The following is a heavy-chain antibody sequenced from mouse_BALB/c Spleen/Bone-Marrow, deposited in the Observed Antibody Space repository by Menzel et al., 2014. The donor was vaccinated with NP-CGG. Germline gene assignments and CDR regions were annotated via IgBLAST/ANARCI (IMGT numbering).Heavy chain of an antibody. CDR1: GFDSSGYW. Sequence: EVQLQQSGGGLVQPGGSLKLSCAASGFDSSGYWMSWVRQAPGKGLEWIGEINPDSSTINYTPSLKDKFIISRDNAKNTLYLQMSKVRSEDAALYYCARLGYCGTMDYWGQGTSVTVSS. V-gene: IGHV4-1*02. D-gene: IGHD1-1*01. CDR2: INPDSSTI. CDR3: ARLGYCGTMDY. J-gene: IGHJ4*01.